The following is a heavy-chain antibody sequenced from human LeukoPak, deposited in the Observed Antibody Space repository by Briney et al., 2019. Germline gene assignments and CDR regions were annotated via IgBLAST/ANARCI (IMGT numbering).Heavy chain of an antibody. D-gene: IGHD5-18*01. CDR2: IKYDGSNT. CDR1: GFTFSSYW. J-gene: IGHJ4*02. CDR3: ARTRYSNAYDY. V-gene: IGHV3-74*01. Sequence: GGSLRLSCAASGFTFSSYWMHWVRHAPGKGLVWVSHIKYDGSNTNYAGSVKGRFTISRDNAKNTLYLQMNSLRAEDTAVYSCARTRYSNAYDYWGQGTLVTVSS.